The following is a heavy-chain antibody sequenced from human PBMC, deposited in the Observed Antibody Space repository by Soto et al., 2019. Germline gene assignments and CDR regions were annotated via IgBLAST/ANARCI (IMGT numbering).Heavy chain of an antibody. CDR3: ARESSGDYYGSGSYYNWFDP. CDR2: IYYSGST. J-gene: IGHJ5*02. CDR1: GGSIGNYC. V-gene: IGHV4-59*01. Sequence: PSVPHSLPCTVSGGSIGNYCCSWIRQHPEKGLEWIGYIYYSGSTNYNPSLKSRVTISVDTSKNQFSLKLSSVTAADTAVYYCARESSGDYYGSGSYYNWFDPWGQGTLVTVSS. D-gene: IGHD3-10*01.